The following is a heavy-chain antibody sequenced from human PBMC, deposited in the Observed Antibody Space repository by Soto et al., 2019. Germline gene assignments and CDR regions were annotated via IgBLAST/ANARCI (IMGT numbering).Heavy chain of an antibody. V-gene: IGHV4-30-4*01. CDR2: IYYSGST. J-gene: IGHJ4*02. CDR1: GGSISSGDYY. Sequence: QVQLQESGPGLVKPSQTLSLTCTVSGGSISSGDYYWSWIRQPPGKGLEWIGYIYYSGSTYYNPSLKSRDTISVDTSKNQFSLKLSSVTAADTAVYYCARVLRYNWNYGSYYFDYWGQGTLVTVSS. CDR3: ARVLRYNWNYGSYYFDY. D-gene: IGHD1-7*01.